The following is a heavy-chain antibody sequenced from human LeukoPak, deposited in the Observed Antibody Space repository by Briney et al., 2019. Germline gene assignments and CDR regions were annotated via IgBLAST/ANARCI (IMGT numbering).Heavy chain of an antibody. Sequence: GGSLRLSCAASGFTFGDYAMHWVRQVPGKGLEWVALISGDGGTAYYAGSVKGRFTISRDNSKNSLYLQMNSLRTEDTALYYCAKDIEARGLIIIDYWGQGTLVTVSS. D-gene: IGHD3-10*01. CDR1: GFTFGDYA. J-gene: IGHJ4*02. CDR2: ISGDGGTA. CDR3: AKDIEARGLIIIDY. V-gene: IGHV3-43*02.